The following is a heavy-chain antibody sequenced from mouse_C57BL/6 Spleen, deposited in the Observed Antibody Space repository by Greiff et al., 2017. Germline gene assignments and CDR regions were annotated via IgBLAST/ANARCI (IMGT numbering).Heavy chain of an antibody. V-gene: IGHV5-6*01. CDR1: GFTFSSYG. D-gene: IGHD1-1*01. CDR3: ARHGKGDYYGSSLDY. Sequence: EVKLMESGGDLVKPGGSLKLSCAASGFTFSSYGMSWVRQTPDKRLEWVATISSGGSYTYYPDSVKGRFTISRDNAKNTLYLQMSSLKSEDTAMYYCARHGKGDYYGSSLDYWGQGTTLTVSS. CDR2: ISSGGSYT. J-gene: IGHJ2*01.